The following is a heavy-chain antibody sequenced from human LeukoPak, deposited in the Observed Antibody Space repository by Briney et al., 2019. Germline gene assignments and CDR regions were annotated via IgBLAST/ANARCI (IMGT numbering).Heavy chain of an antibody. Sequence: GGSLRLSCTASGVIFKDYGMHWVRQAPGKGLEWVAVTAYDGTRQFYADSVKGRFTISRDNSNNTIYLDMNNLRPEDTAVYYCAKREAVTVTADCDYLDYWGQGTPVTVSS. CDR1: GVIFKDYG. CDR3: AKREAVTVTADCDYLDY. CDR2: TAYDGTRQ. J-gene: IGHJ4*02. V-gene: IGHV3-30*18. D-gene: IGHD6-19*01.